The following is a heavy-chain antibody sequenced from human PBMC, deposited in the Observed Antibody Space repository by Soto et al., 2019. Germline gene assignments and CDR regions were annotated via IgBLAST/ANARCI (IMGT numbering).Heavy chain of an antibody. D-gene: IGHD6-6*01. CDR3: ARVVYSSSKWGVAPQMMFDP. Sequence: SVKVSCKASGGTFSSYAISWVRQAPGQGLEWMGGIIPIFGTANYAQKFQGRVTITADESTSTAYMELSSLRSEDTAVYYCARVVYSSSKWGVAPQMMFDPWGQGTLVTVSS. V-gene: IGHV1-69*13. J-gene: IGHJ5*02. CDR2: IIPIFGTA. CDR1: GGTFSSYA.